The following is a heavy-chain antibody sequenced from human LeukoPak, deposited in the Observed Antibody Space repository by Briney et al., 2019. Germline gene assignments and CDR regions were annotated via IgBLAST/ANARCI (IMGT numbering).Heavy chain of an antibody. Sequence: ASVKVSCKASGGTFSSYAISWVRQAPGQGLEWMGWISVENGKTKYAQKVQGRVTMTTDTSTSTAYMELGSLRSDDTAVYYCARVDNYASTEHDYWGQGTLVTVSS. CDR3: ARVDNYASTEHDY. CDR2: ISVENGKT. V-gene: IGHV1-18*01. CDR1: GGTFSSYA. J-gene: IGHJ4*02. D-gene: IGHD3-22*01.